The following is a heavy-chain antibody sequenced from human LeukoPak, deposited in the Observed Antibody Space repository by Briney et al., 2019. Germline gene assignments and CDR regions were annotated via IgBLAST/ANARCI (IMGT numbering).Heavy chain of an antibody. D-gene: IGHD2-15*01. Sequence: GGSLRLSCAASGFTFSSYWMHWVRQAPGKGLVWVSRISNDGSDTTYADSVKGRFTISRDNAKNTVSLQMNSLRAEDTAVYYCVRARHGFCSGGSCHYYGMDVWGQGTTVTVSS. CDR2: ISNDGSDT. V-gene: IGHV3-74*01. J-gene: IGHJ6*02. CDR3: VRARHGFCSGGSCHYYGMDV. CDR1: GFTFSSYW.